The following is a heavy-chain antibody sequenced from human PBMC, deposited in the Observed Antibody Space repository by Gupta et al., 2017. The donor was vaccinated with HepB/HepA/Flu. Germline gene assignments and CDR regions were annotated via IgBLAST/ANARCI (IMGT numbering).Heavy chain of an antibody. CDR3: ARVPGERVSGQKSPNWFDP. Sequence: QVQLVQSGAEVKKPGSSVKVSCKASGGTFSSYAISWVRQAPGQGLEWMGGIIPIFGTANYAQKFQGRVTITADKSTSTADRELSSLRSEETAVYYGARVPGERVSGQKSPNWFDPGGQGTLVTVSS. V-gene: IGHV1-69*06. CDR2: IIPIFGTA. D-gene: IGHD3-10*01. J-gene: IGHJ5*02. CDR1: GGTFSSYA.